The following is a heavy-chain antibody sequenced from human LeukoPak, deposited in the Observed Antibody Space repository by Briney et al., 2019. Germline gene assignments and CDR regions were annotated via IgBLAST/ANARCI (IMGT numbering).Heavy chain of an antibody. Sequence: GGSLRLSCAASGFTFSSYGMHWVRQAPGKGLELVAVISYDGSNKYYADSVKGRFTISRDNSKNTLYLQMNSLRAEDTAVYYCAKDRDYYDSSGYDYWGQGTLVTVSS. CDR1: GFTFSSYG. V-gene: IGHV3-30*18. CDR3: AKDRDYYDSSGYDY. J-gene: IGHJ4*02. D-gene: IGHD3-22*01. CDR2: ISYDGSNK.